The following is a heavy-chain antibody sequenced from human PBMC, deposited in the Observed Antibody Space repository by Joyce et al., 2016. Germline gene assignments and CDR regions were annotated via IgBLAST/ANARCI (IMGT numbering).Heavy chain of an antibody. Sequence: QVQLVQSGAEVKRPGASVRISCKASGYTFTSYSVHWVRPAPGQGREWRGMIDPSGGSTTYAQRFQGRIIMTRDTATSTVYMKLNSLRSEDTAVYYCASRGTSNISDHYYGMDVWGQGTTVTVSS. CDR3: ASRGTSNISDHYYGMDV. J-gene: IGHJ6*02. CDR2: IDPSGGST. CDR1: GYTFTSYS. D-gene: IGHD2-21*02. V-gene: IGHV1-46*01.